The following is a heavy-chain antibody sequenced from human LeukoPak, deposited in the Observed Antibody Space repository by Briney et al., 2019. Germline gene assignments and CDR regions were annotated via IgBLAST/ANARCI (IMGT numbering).Heavy chain of an antibody. D-gene: IGHD3-10*01. V-gene: IGHV4-39*07. Sequence: SETLSLTCNVSGGSISSNNYYWGWIRQPPGKGLEWIGSIYHRGLTHYTPSLKSRVTISVDTSKNQFSLKLSSVTAADTAVYYCARAMVRGVIDAPIDYWGQGTLVTVSS. J-gene: IGHJ4*02. CDR1: GGSISSNNYY. CDR2: IYHRGLT. CDR3: ARAMVRGVIDAPIDY.